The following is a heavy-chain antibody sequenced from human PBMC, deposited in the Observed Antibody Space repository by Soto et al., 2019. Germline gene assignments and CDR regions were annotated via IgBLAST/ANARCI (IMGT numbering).Heavy chain of an antibody. CDR3: ARHRSDFWFDP. D-gene: IGHD2-15*01. J-gene: IGHJ5*02. V-gene: IGHV4-39*01. CDR1: GGSISSSSYF. CDR2: IYYSGST. Sequence: QLQLQESGPGLVKPSETLSLTCTVSGGSISSSSYFWGWIRQPPGKGLEWIGSIYYSGSTYYNPSLQSRVTVSVDTSKNQLSLKLNSVPAADTAVYYCARHRSDFWFDPWGQGTLVTVSS.